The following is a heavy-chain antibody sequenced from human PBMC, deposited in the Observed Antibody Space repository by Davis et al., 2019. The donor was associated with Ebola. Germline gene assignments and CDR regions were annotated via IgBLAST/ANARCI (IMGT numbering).Heavy chain of an antibody. J-gene: IGHJ6*04. CDR3: ARDQEDIVATEVTDV. Sequence: PGGSLRLSCAASGFTFSSYAMHWVRQAPGKGLEWVAVISYDGSNKYYADSVKGRFTISRDNSKNTLYLQMNSLRAEDTAVYYCARDQEDIVATEVTDVWGKGTTVTVSS. D-gene: IGHD5-12*01. CDR2: ISYDGSNK. CDR1: GFTFSSYA. V-gene: IGHV3-30-3*01.